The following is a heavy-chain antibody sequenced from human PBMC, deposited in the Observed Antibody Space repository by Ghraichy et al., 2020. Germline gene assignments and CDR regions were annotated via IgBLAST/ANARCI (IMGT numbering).Heavy chain of an antibody. CDR1: GFSFSTYW. D-gene: IGHD1-1*01. V-gene: IGHV3-7*01. CDR3: ARDGYPFGLDA. Sequence: RGSLRLSCVASGFSFSTYWMSWVRQSPGKGLEWVANIKYDGSEKYYVDSVKGRLSNSRDNAKNSVYLQMNSLRVEDTAVYYCARDGYPFGLDAWGQGTTVIVSS. J-gene: IGHJ6*02. CDR2: IKYDGSEK.